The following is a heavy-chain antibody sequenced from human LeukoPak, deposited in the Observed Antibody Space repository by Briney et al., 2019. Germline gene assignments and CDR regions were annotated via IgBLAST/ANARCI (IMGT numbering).Heavy chain of an antibody. J-gene: IGHJ4*02. CDR3: ARADIAVAGKGIDY. V-gene: IGHV4-59*01. CDR1: GGSISSYY. D-gene: IGHD6-19*01. CDR2: IYYSGST. Sequence: PPETLSLTCTVSGGSISSYYWSWIRQPPGKGLEWIGYIYYSGSTNYNPSLKSRVTISVDTSKNHFSLKLSSGTAADTAVYYCARADIAVAGKGIDYWGQGTLVTVSS.